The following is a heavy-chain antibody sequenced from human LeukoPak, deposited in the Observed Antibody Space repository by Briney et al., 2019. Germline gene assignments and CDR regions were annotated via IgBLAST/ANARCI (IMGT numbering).Heavy chain of an antibody. V-gene: IGHV3-30*02. J-gene: IGHJ3*02. CDR3: AKSPLGGSYFGHAFDI. CDR2: IRYDGSNK. D-gene: IGHD1-26*01. CDR1: GFTFSSYG. Sequence: GGSLRLSCAASGFTFSSYGMCWVRQAPGKGLEWVAFIRYDGSNKYYADSVKGRFTISRDNSKNTLYLQMNSLRAEDTAVYYCAKSPLGGSYFGHAFDIWGQGTMVTVSS.